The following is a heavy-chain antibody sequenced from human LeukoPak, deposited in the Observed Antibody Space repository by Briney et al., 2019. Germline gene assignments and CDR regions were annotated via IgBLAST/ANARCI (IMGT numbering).Heavy chain of an antibody. CDR1: GFTFSSYW. Sequence: SGGSLRLSCAASGFTFSSYWMSWVRQAPGEGLEWVSYISSSGSTIYYADSVKGRFTISRDNAKNSLYLQMNSLRAEDTAVYYCARFNLGPYYFDYWGQGTLVTVSS. V-gene: IGHV3-48*04. CDR2: ISSSGSTI. J-gene: IGHJ4*02. CDR3: ARFNLGPYYFDY.